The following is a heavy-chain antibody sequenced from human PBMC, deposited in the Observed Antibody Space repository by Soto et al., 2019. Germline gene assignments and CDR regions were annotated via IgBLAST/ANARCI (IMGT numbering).Heavy chain of an antibody. Sequence: PGGSLRLSCAASGFTFARYGMYWVRQAPGKGLEWVAVSWYEGTNKDYADSVKGRFTISRDNSKNTLYLQMNSLRAEDTDVYYCAKVATTAAAGDYMDYWGQGTLVTVS. J-gene: IGHJ4*02. V-gene: IGHV3-33*07. CDR1: GFTFARYG. CDR2: SWYEGTNK. CDR3: AKVATTAAAGDYMDY. D-gene: IGHD6-13*01.